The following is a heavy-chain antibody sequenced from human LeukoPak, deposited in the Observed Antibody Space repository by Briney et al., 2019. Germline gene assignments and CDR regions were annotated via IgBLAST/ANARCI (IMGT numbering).Heavy chain of an antibody. V-gene: IGHV3-23*01. J-gene: IGHJ6*03. CDR1: GFTFSSYS. CDR2: ISYGGDFK. D-gene: IGHD6-13*01. Sequence: GGSLRLSCSAPGFTFSSYSMTWVRQAPGKGLEWVSGISYGGDFKYYADSVKGRFTISRDDSKNTLYLQMNSLRAEDTAVYYCAKDSSTWYYMDVWGKGTTVTVS. CDR3: AKDSSTWYYMDV.